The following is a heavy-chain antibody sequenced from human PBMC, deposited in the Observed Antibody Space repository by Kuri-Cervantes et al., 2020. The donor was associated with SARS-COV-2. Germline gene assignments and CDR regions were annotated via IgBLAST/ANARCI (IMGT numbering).Heavy chain of an antibody. D-gene: IGHD3-3*01. V-gene: IGHV3-30*18. CDR3: AKGEKVLRFLEWLGGMDV. CDR1: GFTFSSYG. Sequence: GESLKISCAASGFTFSSYGMHWVRQAPGKGLEWVAVISYDGSNKYYADSVKGRFTISRDNSKNTLYLQMNSLRAEDTAVYYCAKGEKVLRFLEWLGGMDVWGQGTTVTVSS. CDR2: ISYDGSNK. J-gene: IGHJ6*02.